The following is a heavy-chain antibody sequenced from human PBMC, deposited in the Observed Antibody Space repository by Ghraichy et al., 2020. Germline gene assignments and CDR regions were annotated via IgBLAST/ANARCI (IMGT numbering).Heavy chain of an antibody. CDR3: AREAYSSPL. CDR2: ISSSSSSI. D-gene: IGHD4-11*01. J-gene: IGHJ3*01. Sequence: GESLNISCAASGFIFSSYSMNWVRQAPGKGLEWLSYISSSSSSIFYADSVKGRFTISRDNAKDSLYLQMNSLRDEDTAVYYCAREAYSSPLWGQGTMVTVSS. CDR1: GFIFSSYS. V-gene: IGHV3-48*02.